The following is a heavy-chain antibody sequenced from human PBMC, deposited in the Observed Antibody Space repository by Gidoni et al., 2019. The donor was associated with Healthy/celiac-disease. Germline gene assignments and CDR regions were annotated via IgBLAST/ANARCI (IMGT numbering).Heavy chain of an antibody. CDR3: ARSMGYSGYDWVDY. J-gene: IGHJ4*02. D-gene: IGHD5-12*01. CDR2: IYHGDADT. Sequence: EVQLVQSGAEVKKPGESLKISCKGSGYSFTSYWIGWVRQMPGKCLEWMGIIYHGDADTRYSPSFKGQVTISADKSISTAYLQWSSRKASDTAMYYCARSMGYSGYDWVDYWGQGTLVTVSS. CDR1: GYSFTSYW. V-gene: IGHV5-51*01.